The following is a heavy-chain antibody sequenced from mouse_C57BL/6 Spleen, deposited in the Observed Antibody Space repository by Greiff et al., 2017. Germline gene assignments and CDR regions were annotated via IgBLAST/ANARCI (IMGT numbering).Heavy chain of an antibody. D-gene: IGHD1-1*01. CDR1: GYTFTSYW. CDR2: IDPNSGGT. Sequence: QVQLQQPGAELVKPGASVKLSCKASGYTFTSYWMHWVKQRPGRGLEWIGRIDPNSGGTKYNEKFKSKATLTVDKPSSTAYMQLSSLTSEDSAVYYCARVFITTVVATRYWYFDVWGTGTTVTVSS. CDR3: ARVFITTVVATRYWYFDV. V-gene: IGHV1-72*01. J-gene: IGHJ1*03.